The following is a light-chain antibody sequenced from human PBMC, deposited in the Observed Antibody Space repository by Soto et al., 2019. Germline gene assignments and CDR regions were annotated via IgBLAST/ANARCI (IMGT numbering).Light chain of an antibody. CDR2: AAS. J-gene: IGKJ5*01. CDR3: QQLNSYPIS. CDR1: QGISSY. V-gene: IGKV1-9*01. Sequence: DIQLTQSPSLLSASVGDRVTITCRASQGISSYLALYQQKPGKDPKLLIYAASTFQSGVTSRFSGSGSLSEFTLRISSLQPEDFATYDCQQLNSYPISFGQGTRLEIK.